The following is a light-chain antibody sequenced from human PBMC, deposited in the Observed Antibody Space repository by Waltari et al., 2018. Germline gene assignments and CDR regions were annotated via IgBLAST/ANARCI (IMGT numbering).Light chain of an antibody. CDR1: SGHSSYA. J-gene: IGLJ2*01. Sequence: QLVLTQSPSASASLGASVKLTCTLSSGHSSYAIAWHQQQPEKGPRYLMKLNSDGSHSKGDGLPDRVAGSSSGAERYLTISSLQSEDEADYYCQTWGTGIVVFGGGTKLTVL. CDR2: LNSDGSH. V-gene: IGLV4-69*01. CDR3: QTWGTGIVV.